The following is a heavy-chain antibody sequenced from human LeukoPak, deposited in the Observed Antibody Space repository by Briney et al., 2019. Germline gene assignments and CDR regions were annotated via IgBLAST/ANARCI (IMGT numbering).Heavy chain of an antibody. CDR2: INNGGNYK. Sequence: GSLRLSCAASGFTFSVYSMNWVRQAPGKGLEWVSSINNGGNYKYYADSVKGRFTISRDNAKNSLYLQMNSLRDEDTAVYYCARRFCSTTNCFALDYWGQGTLLTVSS. J-gene: IGHJ4*02. D-gene: IGHD2-2*01. CDR1: GFTFSVYS. V-gene: IGHV3-21*01. CDR3: ARRFCSTTNCFALDY.